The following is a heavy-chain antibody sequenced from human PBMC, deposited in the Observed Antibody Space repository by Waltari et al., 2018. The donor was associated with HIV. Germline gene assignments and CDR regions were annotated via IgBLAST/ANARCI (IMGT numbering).Heavy chain of an antibody. V-gene: IGHV3-33*01. CDR2: IWYDGSNK. J-gene: IGHJ4*02. CDR3: ARVRQLALFDY. D-gene: IGHD6-6*01. Sequence: QVQLVESGGGVVQPGRSLRLSCAASGFTFSSYGMPWVRQAPGKGLEWVAVIWYDGSNKYYADSVKGRFTISRDNSKNTLYLQMNSLRAEDTAVYYCARVRQLALFDYWGQGTLVTVSS. CDR1: GFTFSSYG.